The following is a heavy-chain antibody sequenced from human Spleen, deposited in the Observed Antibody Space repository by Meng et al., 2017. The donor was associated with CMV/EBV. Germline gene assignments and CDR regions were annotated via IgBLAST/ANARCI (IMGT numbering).Heavy chain of an antibody. CDR3: ARGPYSNPFDY. CDR2: INHSGST. CDR1: GGSFSGYY. V-gene: IGHV4-34*01. D-gene: IGHD4-11*01. J-gene: IGHJ4*02. Sequence: QVKLPQWRAGLLKPSETLSLTCAVYGGSFSGYYWSWIRQPPGKGLEWIGEINHSGSTNYNPSLKSRVTISVDTSKNQFSLKLSSVTAADTAVYYCARGPYSNPFDYWGQGTLVTVSS.